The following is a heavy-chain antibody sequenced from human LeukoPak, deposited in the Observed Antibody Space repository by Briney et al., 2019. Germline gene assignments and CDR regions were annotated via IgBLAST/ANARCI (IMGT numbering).Heavy chain of an antibody. CDR2: INPNSGGT. CDR3: ARSIAVAGIHY. CDR1: GYTFTGYY. V-gene: IGHV1-2*02. D-gene: IGHD6-19*01. Sequence: ASVKVSCKASGYTFTGYYMHWVRQAPGQGLEWMGWINPNSGGTNYAQKFQGRVTMARDTSISTAYMELSRLRSDDTAVCYCARSIAVAGIHYWGQGTLVTVSS. J-gene: IGHJ4*02.